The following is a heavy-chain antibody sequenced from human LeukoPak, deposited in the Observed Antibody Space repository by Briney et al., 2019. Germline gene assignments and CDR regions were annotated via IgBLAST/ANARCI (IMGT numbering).Heavy chain of an antibody. Sequence: GGSLRLSCAASGFTFSDYYMAWIRQAPGKGLEWVSYISSSSTYANYADSVKGRFTISRDNAKNSLYLQMNSLRAEDTAVYYCARLLGGMILAAYWGQGTLVSVSS. V-gene: IGHV3-11*03. CDR3: ARLLGGMILAAY. CDR1: GFTFSDYY. D-gene: IGHD3-22*01. J-gene: IGHJ4*02. CDR2: ISSSSTYA.